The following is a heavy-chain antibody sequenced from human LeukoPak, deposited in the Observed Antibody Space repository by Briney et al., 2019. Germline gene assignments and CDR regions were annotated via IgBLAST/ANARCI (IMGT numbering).Heavy chain of an antibody. CDR1: GGSFSGYY. CDR3: ARLRMGILTGYPYYYFDY. J-gene: IGHJ4*02. CDR2: INHSGST. D-gene: IGHD3-9*01. Sequence: PSETLSLTCAVYGGSFSGYYWSWIRQPPGKGLEWIGEINHSGSTNYNPSLKSRVTISVDTSKNQFSLKLSSVTAADTAVYYCARLRMGILTGYPYYYFDYWGQGTLVTVSS. V-gene: IGHV4-34*01.